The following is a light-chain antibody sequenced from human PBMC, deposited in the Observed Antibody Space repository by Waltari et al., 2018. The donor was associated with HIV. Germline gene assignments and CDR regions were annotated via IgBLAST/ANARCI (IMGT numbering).Light chain of an antibody. V-gene: IGLV6-57*03. CDR3: QSSDSIIAV. CDR2: EDT. Sequence: NFMLTQPHSVSGSPGKTVSISCTRSSGSIDSNYVQWYQQRPGSAPIILIYEDTERPSGVSERFSASIDSSSNSASLTISGLKTEDEADYYCQSSDSIIAVFGGGTKLTVL. CDR1: SGSIDSNY. J-gene: IGLJ3*02.